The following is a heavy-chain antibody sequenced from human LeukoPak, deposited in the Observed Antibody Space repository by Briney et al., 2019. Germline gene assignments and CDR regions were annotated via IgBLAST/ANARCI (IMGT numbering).Heavy chain of an antibody. CDR1: GGSFSGYY. Sequence: PSETLSLTCAVYGGSFSGYYWSWIRQPPGKGLEWIGEINHSGSTNYNPSLKSRVTISVDTSKNQFSLRLSSVTAADTAVYYCARHCADYDTLTGYSYYFDYWDQGTLVTVSS. CDR3: ARHCADYDTLTGYSYYFDY. D-gene: IGHD3-9*01. V-gene: IGHV4-34*01. J-gene: IGHJ4*02. CDR2: INHSGST.